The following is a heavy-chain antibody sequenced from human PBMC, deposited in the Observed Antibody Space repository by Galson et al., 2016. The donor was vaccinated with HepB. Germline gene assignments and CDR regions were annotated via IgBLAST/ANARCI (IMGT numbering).Heavy chain of an antibody. CDR1: RNTFNTYW. Sequence: QSGAEVKKPGESLKISCQAPRNTFNTYWIGWVRQKAGKGLEWLGIVYPGDSDTRYSPSFPGQVTISADTSNKPAYQQWSSLEASERAMYYCAKHPPLRMTGPLWYFELWGRGTLVTVSS. D-gene: IGHD1-20*01. J-gene: IGHJ2*01. CDR2: VYPGDSDT. V-gene: IGHV5-51*01. CDR3: AKHPPLRMTGPLWYFEL.